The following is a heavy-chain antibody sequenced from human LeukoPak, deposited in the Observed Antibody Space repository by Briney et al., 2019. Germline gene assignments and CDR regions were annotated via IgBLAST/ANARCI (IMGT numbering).Heavy chain of an antibody. J-gene: IGHJ6*02. D-gene: IGHD3-16*02. CDR3: ARDYPRGYCGLDV. CDR2: VSSGSSTI. CDR1: GGSFSGYY. Sequence: ETLSLTCAVYGGSFSGYYWSWVRQAPGKGLEWVSYVSSGSSTIYYADSVQGRFTISRDNAKNSLYLQMNSLRDEDTAVYYCARDYPRGYCGLDVWGQGTTVTVSS. V-gene: IGHV3-48*02.